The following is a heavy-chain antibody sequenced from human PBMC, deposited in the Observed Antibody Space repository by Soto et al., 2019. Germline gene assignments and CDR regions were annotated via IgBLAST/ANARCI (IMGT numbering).Heavy chain of an antibody. CDR3: ARDRYYDSSGSSYFDY. V-gene: IGHV1-69*13. J-gene: IGHJ4*02. CDR2: IIPIFGTA. D-gene: IGHD3-22*01. Sequence: SVKVSCKASGGTFSSYAISWVRQAPGQGLELMGGIIPIFGTANYAQKFQGRVTITADESTSTAYMELSSLRSEDTAVYYCARDRYYDSSGSSYFDYWGQGTLVTVYS. CDR1: GGTFSSYA.